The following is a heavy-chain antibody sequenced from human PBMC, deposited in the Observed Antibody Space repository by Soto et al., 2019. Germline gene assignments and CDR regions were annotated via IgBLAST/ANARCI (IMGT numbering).Heavy chain of an antibody. CDR2: ISGSGGTT. V-gene: IGHV3-23*01. Sequence: RGSLRLSCAASGFTFSSYAMSWVRQAPGKGLEWVSAISGSGGTTYYADSVSGRFTISRDNSKNTLYLHMNSLRAEDTAVYYCAKYTTYYDFWSGFNDYWGQGTLVTVSS. J-gene: IGHJ4*02. CDR1: GFTFSSYA. D-gene: IGHD3-3*01. CDR3: AKYTTYYDFWSGFNDY.